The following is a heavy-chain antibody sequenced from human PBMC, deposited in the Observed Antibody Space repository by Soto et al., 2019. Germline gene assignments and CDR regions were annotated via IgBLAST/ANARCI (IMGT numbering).Heavy chain of an antibody. CDR1: GGTFSSYA. D-gene: IGHD3-22*01. J-gene: IGHJ4*02. Sequence: QVQLVQSGAEVKKPGSSVKVSCKASGGTFSSYAISWVRQAPGQGLEWMGGIIPIFGTANYAQKFQGIVKIPADKSTSTAYMELSSLRSEDTAVYYCARTYYYDCSCYYGYFDYLGQGTLVTVSS. CDR3: ARTYYYDCSCYYGYFDY. CDR2: IIPIFGTA. V-gene: IGHV1-69*06.